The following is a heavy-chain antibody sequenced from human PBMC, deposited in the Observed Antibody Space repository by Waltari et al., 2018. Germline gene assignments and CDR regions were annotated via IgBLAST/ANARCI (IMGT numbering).Heavy chain of an antibody. J-gene: IGHJ3*02. CDR3: ARGKFTAFDI. CDR2: TYYRSKLRN. Sequence: QVQLQQSGPGLVKPSQTLSLTCAVSGDSLFTTSFAWNWIRQFPSRGLEWLGRTYYRSKLRNDYALSVKGRITVNPDTSKNHSSLQLDSVTPDDTAVYYCARGKFTAFDIWGQGTMVTVSS. V-gene: IGHV6-1*01. CDR1: GDSLFTTSFA.